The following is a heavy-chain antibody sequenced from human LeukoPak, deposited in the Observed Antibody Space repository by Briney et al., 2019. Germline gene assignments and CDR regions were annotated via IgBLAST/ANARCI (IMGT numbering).Heavy chain of an antibody. Sequence: GGSLRLSCAASGFTFSSYWMSWVRQAPGKGLEWVSYISSSGSTIYYADSVKGRFTISRDNAKNSLYLQMNSLRAEDTAVYYCARDGWDDAFDIWGQGTMVTVSS. CDR3: ARDGWDDAFDI. V-gene: IGHV3-48*04. CDR2: ISSSGSTI. J-gene: IGHJ3*02. D-gene: IGHD1-26*01. CDR1: GFTFSSYW.